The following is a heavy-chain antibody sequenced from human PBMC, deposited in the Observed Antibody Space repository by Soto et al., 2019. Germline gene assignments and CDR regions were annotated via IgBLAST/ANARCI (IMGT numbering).Heavy chain of an antibody. V-gene: IGHV4-59*13. CDR2: ISSSGST. Sequence: TVSEGYIGNYCWSWIRQPPGKGLEWIGYISSSGSTRYNPSLNSRLTISMDTSRNQISLKVNSVTTADTAVYYFVQDGGYIGGWFEVLDSRGKG. CDR1: EGYIGNYC. J-gene: IGHJ6*03. D-gene: IGHD2-15*01. CDR3: VQDGGYIGGWFEVLDS.